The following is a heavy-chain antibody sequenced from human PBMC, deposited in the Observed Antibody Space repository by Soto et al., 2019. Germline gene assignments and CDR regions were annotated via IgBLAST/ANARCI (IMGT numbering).Heavy chain of an antibody. J-gene: IGHJ4*02. D-gene: IGHD4-17*01. CDR2: ISYDGSNK. CDR3: AKDRGDYGPRGPLDY. V-gene: IGHV3-30*18. Sequence: GGSLRLSCAASGFTFSSYGMHWVRQAPGKGLEWVAVISYDGSNKYYADSVKGRFTISRDNSKNTLYLQMNSLRAEDTAVYYCAKDRGDYGPRGPLDYWGQGTLVTVSS. CDR1: GFTFSSYG.